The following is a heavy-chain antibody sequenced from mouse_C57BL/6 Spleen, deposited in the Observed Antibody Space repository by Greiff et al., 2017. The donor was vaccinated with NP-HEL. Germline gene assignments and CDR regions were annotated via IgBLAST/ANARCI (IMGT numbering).Heavy chain of an antibody. CDR3: TREGFTTVAYAMDY. D-gene: IGHD1-1*01. CDR2: IDPETGGT. V-gene: IGHV1-15*01. Sequence: QVQLQQSGAELVRPGASVTLSCKASGYTFTDYEMHWVKQTPVHGLEWIGAIDPETGGTAYNQKFKGKAILTADKSSSTAYMEIRSLTAEDSAVYYCTREGFTTVAYAMDYWGQGTSVTVSS. CDR1: GYTFTDYE. J-gene: IGHJ4*01.